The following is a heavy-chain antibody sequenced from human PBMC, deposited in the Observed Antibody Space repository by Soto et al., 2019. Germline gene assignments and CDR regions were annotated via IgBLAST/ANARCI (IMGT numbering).Heavy chain of an antibody. Sequence: TLSLTCNVSGGSFNGYSWSWFRQTSGKGLEWIGDISYRGSTSYSPSLKSRLMISLDTSNNQFSLKVASVTAADTAVYYCARALLGFSYGYGGYFDPWGPGTLVTVSS. J-gene: IGHJ4*02. V-gene: IGHV4-34*01. CDR3: ARALLGFSYGYGGYFDP. CDR2: ISYRGST. D-gene: IGHD3-16*01. CDR1: GGSFNGYS.